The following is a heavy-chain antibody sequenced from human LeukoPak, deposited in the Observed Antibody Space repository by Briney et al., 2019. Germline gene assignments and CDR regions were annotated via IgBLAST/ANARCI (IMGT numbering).Heavy chain of an antibody. CDR1: GYTYTSYG. Sequence: ASVKVCCEASGYTYTSYGISWVRQAPGQGREWMGWISAYNGNTNYAQKLQGRVTMTTDTSTSTAYMELRSLRSDDTAVYYCARRMVRGRYFDYWGQGTLVTVSS. D-gene: IGHD4/OR15-4a*01. V-gene: IGHV1-18*01. CDR3: ARRMVRGRYFDY. CDR2: ISAYNGNT. J-gene: IGHJ4*02.